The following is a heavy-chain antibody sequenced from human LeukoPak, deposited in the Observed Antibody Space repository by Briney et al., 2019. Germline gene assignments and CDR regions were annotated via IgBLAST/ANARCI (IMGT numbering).Heavy chain of an antibody. CDR3: ARGGVGRYFQH. V-gene: IGHV4-34*01. J-gene: IGHJ1*01. CDR2: INHSGST. CDR1: GGSIGSYY. Sequence: SETLSLTCTVSGGSIGSYYWSWIRQPPGKGLEWIGGINHSGSTNYNPSLKSRVTISVDTSKNQFSLKLSSVTAADTAVYYCARGGVGRYFQHWGQGTLVTVSS. D-gene: IGHD2-15*01.